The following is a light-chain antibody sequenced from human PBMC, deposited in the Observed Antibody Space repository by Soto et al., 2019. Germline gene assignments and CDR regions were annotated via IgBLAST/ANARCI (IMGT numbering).Light chain of an antibody. CDR3: ATWDDTLNGRV. V-gene: IGLV1-44*01. CDR2: SDN. CDR1: SSNIGSNS. J-gene: IGLJ3*02. Sequence: QYVLTQPPSASGTPGQRGTSSCSGSSSNIGSNSVNWYHQVAGTAPKLLIHSDNQRPSGVPDRFSGSKSGTSASLAISGLQSGDEADYYCATWDDTLNGRVFGGGTKLTVL.